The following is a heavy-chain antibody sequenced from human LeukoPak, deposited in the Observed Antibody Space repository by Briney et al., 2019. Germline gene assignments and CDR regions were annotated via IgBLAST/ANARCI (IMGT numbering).Heavy chain of an antibody. Sequence: SETLSLTCTVSGGSISNYHWSWIRQPAGKGLEWIGQIHTSGSTNYDPPLKSRVTMSIDTPENQLSLTIRSVTAADTAVYYCARRDISSGWSFDYWGQGTLVTVSS. CDR3: ARRDISSGWSFDY. V-gene: IGHV4-4*07. CDR1: GGSISNYH. CDR2: IHTSGST. D-gene: IGHD6-19*01. J-gene: IGHJ4*02.